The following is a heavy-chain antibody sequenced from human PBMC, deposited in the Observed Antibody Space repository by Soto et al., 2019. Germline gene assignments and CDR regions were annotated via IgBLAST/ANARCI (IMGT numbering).Heavy chain of an antibody. V-gene: IGHV3-23*01. CDR2: ISGSGGST. D-gene: IGHD2-21*01. CDR1: GFTFSSFV. Sequence: EVQLLESGGGLVQPGGSLRLSCAASGFTFSSFVMTWVRQAPGKGLEWVSGISGSGGSTYYADSVKGRFAISRDNSRNTLYLQMNSLRAEDTAVYYCAKDLRGGIPEAFDIWGQGTMVTVSS. J-gene: IGHJ3*02. CDR3: AKDLRGGIPEAFDI.